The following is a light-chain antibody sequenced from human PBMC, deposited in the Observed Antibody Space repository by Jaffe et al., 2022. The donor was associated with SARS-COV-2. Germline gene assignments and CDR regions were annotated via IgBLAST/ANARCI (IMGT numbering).Light chain of an antibody. CDR1: SSNIGSNT. CDR2: SNN. J-gene: IGLJ2*01. V-gene: IGLV1-44*01. CDR3: AAWDDSLNTV. Sequence: QSVLTQPPSASGTPGQRVTISCSGSSSNIGSNTVNWYQQVPGTAPKLLIYSNNQRPSGVPDRFSGSKSGTSASLAISGLQSEDEADYYCAAWDDSLNTVFGGGTKLTVL.